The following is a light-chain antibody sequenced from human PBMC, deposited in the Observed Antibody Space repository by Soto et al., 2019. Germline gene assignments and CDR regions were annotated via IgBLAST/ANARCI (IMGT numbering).Light chain of an antibody. V-gene: IGKV2-40*01. CDR3: MQRLEFPLT. CDR2: TVS. J-gene: IGKJ4*01. Sequence: RDDGNMYLDWYVQKPGQSPQLLIYTVSYRAPGVPDRFSGIGSGTDFTLQISRVEADDVGVYYCMQRLEFPLTFGGGTKVDIK. CDR1: RDDGNMY.